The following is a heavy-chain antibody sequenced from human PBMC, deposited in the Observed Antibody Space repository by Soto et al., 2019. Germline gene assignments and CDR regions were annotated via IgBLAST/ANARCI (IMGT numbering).Heavy chain of an antibody. J-gene: IGHJ6*02. Sequence: EVQLVESGGGLVQPGGSLRLSCAASGFTFSLYSMSWVRQAPGKGLEWVSYISRSSTGIHYADSVKGRFTISRDDATNSMNLQMNRLRDGDTAVYYCARAVTWGLDVWVQGTTVSISS. V-gene: IGHV3-48*02. CDR2: ISRSSTGI. CDR1: GFTFSLYS. CDR3: ARAVTWGLDV. D-gene: IGHD3-10*01.